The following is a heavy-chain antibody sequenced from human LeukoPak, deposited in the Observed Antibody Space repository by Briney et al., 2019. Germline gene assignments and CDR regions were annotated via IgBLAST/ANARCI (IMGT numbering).Heavy chain of an antibody. D-gene: IGHD1-26*01. CDR1: RFTFSTNA. V-gene: IGHV3-23*01. Sequence: PGGSLRLSCLTSRFTFSTNAMSWVRQAPGKGLEWISGISGSGASTYYADSATGRFTISRDNSRNTLYLQMNSLRGDDTAVCYCAKDVGKWESLHFFDYWGQGTLVTVSS. J-gene: IGHJ4*02. CDR3: AKDVGKWESLHFFDY. CDR2: ISGSGAST.